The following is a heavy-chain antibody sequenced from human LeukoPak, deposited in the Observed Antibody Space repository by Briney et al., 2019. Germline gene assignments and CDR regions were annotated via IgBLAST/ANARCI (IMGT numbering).Heavy chain of an antibody. V-gene: IGHV1-2*02. Sequence: GASVNVSCKASGYTFTGYYMHWVRQAPGQGLEWMGWNNPNSGGTNYAKKCQCRVTMPRQTSISTAYMELSRLGSDDTAVYYCAREYCSSTSCYLVSWFDPWGQGTLVTVSA. CDR3: AREYCSSTSCYLVSWFDP. D-gene: IGHD2-2*01. J-gene: IGHJ5*02. CDR1: GYTFTGYY. CDR2: NNPNSGGT.